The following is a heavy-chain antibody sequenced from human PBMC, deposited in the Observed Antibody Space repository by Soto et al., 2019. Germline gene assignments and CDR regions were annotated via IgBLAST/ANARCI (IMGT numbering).Heavy chain of an antibody. Sequence: TSETLPLTCPVSGGSISSSSYYWGWIRQPPGKGLEWIGSIYYSGSTYYNPSLKSRVTISVDTSKNQFSLKLSSVTAADTAVYYCVGGQQLDGTNFDYWGQGTLVTVSS. CDR3: VGGQQLDGTNFDY. V-gene: IGHV4-39*01. J-gene: IGHJ4*02. CDR1: GGSISSSSYY. CDR2: IYYSGST. D-gene: IGHD6-13*01.